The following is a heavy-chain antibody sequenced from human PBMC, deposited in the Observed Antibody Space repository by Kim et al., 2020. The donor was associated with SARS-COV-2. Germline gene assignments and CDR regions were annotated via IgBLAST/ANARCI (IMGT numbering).Heavy chain of an antibody. Sequence: GGSLRLSCAASGFTFSSYSMNWVRQAPGKGLEWVSSISSSSSYIYYADSVKGRFTISRDNAKNSLYLQMNSLIAEGTAVYYCARDREAIAAAGKRRIGEIDYWGQGTLVTVSS. CDR1: GFTFSSYS. V-gene: IGHV3-21*04. CDR2: ISSSSSYI. J-gene: IGHJ4*02. CDR3: ARDREAIAAAGKRRIGEIDY. D-gene: IGHD6-13*01.